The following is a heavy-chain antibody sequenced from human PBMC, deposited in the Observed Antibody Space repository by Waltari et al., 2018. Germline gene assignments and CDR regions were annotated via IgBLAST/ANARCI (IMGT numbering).Heavy chain of an antibody. CDR3: ARGSKRGYCSSTSCRAFDP. CDR2: INHSGST. J-gene: IGHJ5*02. D-gene: IGHD2-2*01. Sequence: QVQLQQWGAGLLKPSETLSLTCAVYGGSFSGYYWSWIRQPPGKGLEWIGEINHSGSTTYNPSLKCRVTISVDTSKNQFSLKLSSVTAADTAVYYCARGSKRGYCSSTSCRAFDPWGQGTLVTVSS. V-gene: IGHV4-34*01. CDR1: GGSFSGYY.